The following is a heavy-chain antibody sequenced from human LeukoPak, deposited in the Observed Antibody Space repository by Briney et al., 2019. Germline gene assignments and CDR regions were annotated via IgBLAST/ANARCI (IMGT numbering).Heavy chain of an antibody. V-gene: IGHV4-59*01. J-gene: IGHJ4*02. CDR1: GGSISSYY. Sequence: SETLSLTCTVSGGSISSYYWSWIRQPPGKGLEWIGYIYYSGSTNYNPSLKSRVTISVDTSKNQFSLKLSSVTAADTAVYYCAKEYDFWSGYYLDYWGQGTLVTVSS. CDR2: IYYSGST. D-gene: IGHD3-3*01. CDR3: AKEYDFWSGYYLDY.